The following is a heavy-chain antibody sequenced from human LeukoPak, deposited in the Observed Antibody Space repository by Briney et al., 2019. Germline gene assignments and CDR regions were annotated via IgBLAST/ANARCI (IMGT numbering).Heavy chain of an antibody. J-gene: IGHJ5*02. Sequence: SETLSLTCAVYGGSFSGYYWSWIRQPPGKGLEWIGETNHSGSTNYNPSLKSRVTISVDTSKNQFSLKLSSVTAADTAVYYCARGRQQLLTNWFDPWGQGTLVTVSS. CDR2: TNHSGST. CDR1: GGSFSGYY. V-gene: IGHV4-34*01. CDR3: ARGRQQLLTNWFDP. D-gene: IGHD6-13*01.